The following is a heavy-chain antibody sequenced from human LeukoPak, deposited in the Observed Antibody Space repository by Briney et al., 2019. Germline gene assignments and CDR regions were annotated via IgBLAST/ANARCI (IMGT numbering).Heavy chain of an antibody. J-gene: IGHJ4*02. Sequence: GGSQRLSCAASRFTFSSYAMSWVRQAPGKGLEWVSAISGSGGSTYNADSVKGRFTISRDNSKNTLYLQMNSLRAEDTAVYYCGRFSGSYSNFDYWGQGTLVTVSS. CDR3: GRFSGSYSNFDY. CDR2: ISGSGGST. D-gene: IGHD3-10*01. CDR1: RFTFSSYA. V-gene: IGHV3-23*01.